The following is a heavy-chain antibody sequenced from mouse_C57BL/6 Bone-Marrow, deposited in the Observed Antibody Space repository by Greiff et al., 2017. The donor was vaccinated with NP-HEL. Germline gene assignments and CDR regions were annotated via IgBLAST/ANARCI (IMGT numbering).Heavy chain of an antibody. CDR2: ILPGSGST. J-gene: IGHJ2*01. CDR3: AKGEGIYDGYYVPFDY. D-gene: IGHD2-3*01. CDR1: GYTFTGYW. V-gene: IGHV1-9*01. Sequence: QVHVKQSGAELMKPGASVKLSCKATGYTFTGYWIEWVKQRPGHGLEWIGEILPGSGSTNYNEKFKGKATFTADTSSNTAYMQLSSLTTEDSAIYYCAKGEGIYDGYYVPFDYWGQGTTLTVSS.